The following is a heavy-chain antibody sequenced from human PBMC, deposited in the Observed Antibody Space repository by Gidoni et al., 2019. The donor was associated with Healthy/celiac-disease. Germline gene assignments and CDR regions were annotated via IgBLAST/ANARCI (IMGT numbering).Heavy chain of an antibody. CDR3: ARDAYDSSGYYYLFGAFDI. D-gene: IGHD3-22*01. CDR1: GFTFSSYW. Sequence: EVQLVESGGGLVQPGGSLRLSCAAPGFTFSSYWTSWVRQAPGKGLEWVANIKQDGSEKYYVDSVKGRFTISRDNAKNSLYLQMNSLRAEDTAVYYCARDAYDSSGYYYLFGAFDIWGQGTMVTVSS. CDR2: IKQDGSEK. V-gene: IGHV3-7*01. J-gene: IGHJ3*02.